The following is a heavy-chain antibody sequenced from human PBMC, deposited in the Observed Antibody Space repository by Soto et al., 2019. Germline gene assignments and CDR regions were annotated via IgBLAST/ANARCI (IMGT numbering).Heavy chain of an antibody. D-gene: IGHD3-16*02. Sequence: QVELQQWGAGLLKPSETLSLTCGVSGGSFSDYSWTWIRQPPGKGLEWIGEINHSGSTNYNPSLKSRATIPVDTSKNQFSLKLSSVTAADTAVYYCARASLNSMRDYIWGSFRTYYYYYMDVWGKGTTVTVSS. CDR3: ARASLNSMRDYIWGSFRTYYYYYMDV. CDR1: GGSFSDYS. CDR2: INHSGST. J-gene: IGHJ6*03. V-gene: IGHV4-34*01.